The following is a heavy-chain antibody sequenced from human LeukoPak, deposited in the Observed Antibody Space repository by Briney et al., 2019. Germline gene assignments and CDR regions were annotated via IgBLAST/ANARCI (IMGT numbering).Heavy chain of an antibody. CDR1: GFTFRSYS. J-gene: IGHJ4*02. CDR2: ISSSSSYI. D-gene: IGHD6-13*01. Sequence: GGSLRLSCAASGFTFRSYSMNWVRQAPGKGLEWVSSISSSSSYIYYADSVKGRFTISRDNAKNSLYLQMNSLRAEDTAVYYCARDSSSWYGSFDYWGQGTLVTVSS. CDR3: ARDSSSWYGSFDY. V-gene: IGHV3-21*01.